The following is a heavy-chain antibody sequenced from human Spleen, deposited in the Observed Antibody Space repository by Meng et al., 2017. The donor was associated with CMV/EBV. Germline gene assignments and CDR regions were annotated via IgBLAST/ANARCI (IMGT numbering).Heavy chain of an antibody. V-gene: IGHV3-23*01. J-gene: IGHJ1*01. CDR3: AKGIVVVPAAAGEHFQH. CDR1: FTFSSSA. Sequence: FTFSSSAIGWVRRAPGKGLEWVSAISGSGGTTYYADSVKGRFTISRDNSKNTLYLQMNSLRAEDTAIYYCAKGIVVVPAAAGEHFQHWGQGTLVTVSS. D-gene: IGHD2-2*01. CDR2: ISGSGGTT.